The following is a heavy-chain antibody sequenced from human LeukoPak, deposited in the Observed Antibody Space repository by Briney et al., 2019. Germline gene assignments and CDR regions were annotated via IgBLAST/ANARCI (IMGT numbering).Heavy chain of an antibody. CDR1: GGSISGYY. J-gene: IGHJ4*02. D-gene: IGHD3-22*01. CDR3: ARVSSGGYFHTYYFDY. Sequence: PSETLSLTCTVSGGSISGYYWSWLRQPPGKGLEWLGYIRYSGTTNYSRSLKSRATISVDTSKNQFSLNLISVTAADTAIYYCARVSSGGYFHTYYFDYWGQGTLVTVSS. V-gene: IGHV4-59*01. CDR2: IRYSGTT.